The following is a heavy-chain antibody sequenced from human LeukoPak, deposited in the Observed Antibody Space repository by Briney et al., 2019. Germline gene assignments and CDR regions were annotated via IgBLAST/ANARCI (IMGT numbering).Heavy chain of an antibody. D-gene: IGHD6-19*01. CDR1: RFTLSSYW. V-gene: IGHV3-66*01. Sequence: GGSLRLSCVASRFTLSSYWMNWVRQAPGKGLEWVSVICSGGTTYYADSVKGRFTISRDNSKNTLYLQMNSLRAEDTAVYYCAREGYSSGWYARYSDYWGQGTLVTVSS. CDR2: ICSGGTT. CDR3: AREGYSSGWYARYSDY. J-gene: IGHJ4*02.